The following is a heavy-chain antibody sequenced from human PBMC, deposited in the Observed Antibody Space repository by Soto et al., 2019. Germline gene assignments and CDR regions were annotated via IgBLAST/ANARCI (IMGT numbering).Heavy chain of an antibody. CDR1: GYTLTELS. V-gene: IGHV1-24*01. CDR3: ATATKDYGDYVDASWFDP. CDR2: FDPEDGET. D-gene: IGHD4-17*01. J-gene: IGHJ5*02. Sequence: QVPLVQSGAEVKKPGASVKVSCKVSGYTLTELSMHWVRQAPGKGLEWMGGFDPEDGETIYAQKFQGRVTMTEDTSTDTAYMELSSLRSEDTAVYYCATATKDYGDYVDASWFDPWGQGTLVTVSS.